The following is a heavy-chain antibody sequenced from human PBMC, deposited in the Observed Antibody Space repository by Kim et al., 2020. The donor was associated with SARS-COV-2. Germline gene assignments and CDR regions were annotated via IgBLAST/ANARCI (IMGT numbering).Heavy chain of an antibody. CDR2: T. V-gene: IGHV1-2*02. CDR3: ARGANTLSAFDL. J-gene: IGHJ3*01. Sequence: TKYAERFQGRVPMTRDTSISTVYMELSRLKSDDTAVYYCARGANTLSAFDLWGQGTMVTVSS.